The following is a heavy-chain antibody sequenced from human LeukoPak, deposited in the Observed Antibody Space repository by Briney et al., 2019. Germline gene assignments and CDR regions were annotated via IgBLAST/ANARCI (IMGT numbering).Heavy chain of an antibody. CDR3: ARRPVGATYYYYMDV. V-gene: IGHV1-2*02. CDR1: GYTFTGYY. Sequence: ASVKVSCKASGYTFTGYYMHWVRQAPGQGLEWMGWINPNSGGTNYAQKFQGRVTMTRDTSISTAYMELSRLRSDDTAVYYCARRPVGATYYYYMDVWGKGTTVTVSS. D-gene: IGHD1-26*01. CDR2: INPNSGGT. J-gene: IGHJ6*03.